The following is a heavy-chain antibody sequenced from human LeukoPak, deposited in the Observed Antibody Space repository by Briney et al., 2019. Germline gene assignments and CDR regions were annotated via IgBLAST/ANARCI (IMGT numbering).Heavy chain of an antibody. Sequence: ASVKVSCKASGYTFTGYYIHWVRQAPGQGLEWMGWINPNSGGTNYAQKFQGRVTMTRDTSISTAYMELSRLRSDDTAVYYCARDLDTYYYYMDVWGKGTTVTVSS. J-gene: IGHJ6*03. CDR1: GYTFTGYY. CDR2: INPNSGGT. V-gene: IGHV1-2*02. CDR3: ARDLDTYYYYMDV.